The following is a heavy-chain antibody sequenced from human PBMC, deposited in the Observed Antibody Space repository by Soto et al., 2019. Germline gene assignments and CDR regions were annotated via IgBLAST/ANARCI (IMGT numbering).Heavy chain of an antibody. CDR3: ARDWSKFSYNYPYYYAMDA. Sequence: GGSLRLSCTVSGFSVTNSYINWVREAPGKGLEWVSILYSSGTTYYADSVRGRFTVSRDDSKNTLFLHMNSLRADDTAVYYCARDWSKFSYNYPYYYAMDAWGQGTTVTVSS. V-gene: IGHV3-53*01. D-gene: IGHD5-18*01. CDR2: LYSSGTT. J-gene: IGHJ6*02. CDR1: GFSVTNSY.